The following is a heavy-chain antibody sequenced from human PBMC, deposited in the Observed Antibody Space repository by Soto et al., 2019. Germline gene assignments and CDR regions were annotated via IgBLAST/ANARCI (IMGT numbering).Heavy chain of an antibody. D-gene: IGHD6-13*01. V-gene: IGHV3-66*01. J-gene: IGHJ6*03. CDR2: IYSGGSA. CDR1: GFTVSSNY. Sequence: GGSLRLSCASSGFTVSSNYMNWVRQAPGKGLEWVSVIYSGGSAYYADSVKGRFTISRDNSKNTLYLQMNSLRAEDTAVYYCASSGRHSSSWFNYYMDVWGKGTTVTVSS. CDR3: ASSGRHSSSWFNYYMDV.